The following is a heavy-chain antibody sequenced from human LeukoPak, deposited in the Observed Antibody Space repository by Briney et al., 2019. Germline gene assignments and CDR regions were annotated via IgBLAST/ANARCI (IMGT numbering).Heavy chain of an antibody. CDR2: ISYDGSNK. V-gene: IGHV3-30*04. CDR1: GFTFSSYA. D-gene: IGHD6-13*01. CDR3: AREARRYSSSWVDLDY. Sequence: PGRSLRLSCAASGFTFSSYAMHWVRQAPGKGLEWVAVISYDGSNKYYADSVKGRFTISRDNSKNTLYLQMNSLRAEDTAVYYCAREARRYSSSWVDLDYWGQGTLVTVSS. J-gene: IGHJ4*02.